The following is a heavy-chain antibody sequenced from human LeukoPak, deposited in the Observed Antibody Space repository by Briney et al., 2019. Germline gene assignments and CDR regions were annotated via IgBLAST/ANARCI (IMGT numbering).Heavy chain of an antibody. CDR2: ISAYNGNT. V-gene: IGHV1-18*01. CDR3: ARLHCSGGSCSAVDY. D-gene: IGHD2-15*01. J-gene: IGHJ4*02. Sequence: ASVKVSXKASGYTFTSYGISWVRQAPGQGLEWMGWISAYNGNTNYAQKLQGRVTMTTDTSTSTAYMELRSLRSDDTAVYYCARLHCSGGSCSAVDYWGQGTLVTVSS. CDR1: GYTFTSYG.